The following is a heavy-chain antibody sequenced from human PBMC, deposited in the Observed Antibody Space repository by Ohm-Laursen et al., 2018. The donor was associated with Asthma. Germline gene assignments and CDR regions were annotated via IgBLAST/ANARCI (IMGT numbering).Heavy chain of an antibody. CDR1: GFTFSSYA. V-gene: IGHV3-30-3*01. CDR2: GGSYYDGGLK. CDR3: ARDVMEWYLPAFDF. Sequence: SLRLSCTATGFTFSSYAMHWVRQAPGKGLEWVAVGGSYYDGGLKYYADSVNGRFTVSRDDSKNTLYLQMNSLRPDDTAVYYCARDVMEWYLPAFDFWGQGTLVTVSS. D-gene: IGHD3-3*01. J-gene: IGHJ4*02.